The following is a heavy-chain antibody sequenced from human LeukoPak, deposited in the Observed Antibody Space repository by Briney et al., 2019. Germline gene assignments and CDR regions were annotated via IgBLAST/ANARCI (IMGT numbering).Heavy chain of an antibody. CDR3: ARRNQDYGSGSSRRNYYYYYGMDV. CDR2: MNPNSGNT. CDR1: GYAFTSYD. V-gene: IGHV1-8*02. Sequence: ASVKVSCKASGYAFTSYDINWVRQATGQGLEWMGWMNPNSGNTGYAQKFQGRVTMTRNTSISTAYMELSSLRSEDTAVYYCARRNQDYGSGSSRRNYYYYYGMDVWGQGTTVTVSS. D-gene: IGHD3-10*01. J-gene: IGHJ6*02.